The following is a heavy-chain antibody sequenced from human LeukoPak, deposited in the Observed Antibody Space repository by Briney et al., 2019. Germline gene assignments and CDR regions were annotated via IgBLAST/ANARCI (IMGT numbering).Heavy chain of an antibody. CDR1: GFTFSSYA. Sequence: GGSLRLSCAASGFTFSSYAMHWVRQAPGKGLEWVAVISYDGSNKYYADSVKGRFTISRDNSKYTLYLQMNSLRAEDTAVYYCARDRNFFLDYWGQGTLVTVSS. CDR2: ISYDGSNK. D-gene: IGHD1-7*01. CDR3: ARDRNFFLDY. V-gene: IGHV3-30-3*01. J-gene: IGHJ4*02.